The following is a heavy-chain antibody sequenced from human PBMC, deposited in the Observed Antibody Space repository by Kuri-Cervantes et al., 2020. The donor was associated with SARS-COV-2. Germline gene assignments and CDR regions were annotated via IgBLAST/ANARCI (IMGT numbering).Heavy chain of an antibody. V-gene: IGHV3-13*04. J-gene: IGHJ3*02. D-gene: IGHD2/OR15-2a*01. Sequence: ETLSLTCAASGFTFSSYDMHWVRQATGKGLEWVSAIGTAGDTYYPGSVKGRFTISRENAKNSLYLQMNSLRACDTAVYYCARARYNSAFDIWGQGTMVTVSS. CDR1: GFTFSSYD. CDR2: IGTAGDT. CDR3: ARARYNSAFDI.